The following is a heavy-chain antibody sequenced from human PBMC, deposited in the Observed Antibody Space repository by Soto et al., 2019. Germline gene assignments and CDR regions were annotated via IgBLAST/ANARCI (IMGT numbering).Heavy chain of an antibody. CDR2: IHHSGST. Sequence: QVQLQESGPGLVKASQTLSLTCNVSGGSISSGGYYWTWIRQHPGKGLEWIGNIHHSGSTFYNPSLKSRVSLSGDTAKNQFSLEPRSVTAADTAVYFCVRGVLSWGQGTLVTVSS. D-gene: IGHD3-10*01. CDR1: GGSISSGGYY. CDR3: VRGVLS. J-gene: IGHJ1*01. V-gene: IGHV4-31*03.